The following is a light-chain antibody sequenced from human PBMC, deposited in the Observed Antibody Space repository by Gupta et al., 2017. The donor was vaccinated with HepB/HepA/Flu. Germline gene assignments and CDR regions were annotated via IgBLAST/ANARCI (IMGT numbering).Light chain of an antibody. CDR2: AAS. CDR3: QQLSTFPFA. J-gene: IGKJ3*01. CDR1: QGISSY. V-gene: IGKV1-9*01. Sequence: DIQLTQSPSFLSASIGDRVTITCRASQGISSYLAWYQQKPGKAPRLLIYAASTLQNGVPPRFSGTGSGTAFTLTITTLQPEDCATYYCQQLSTFPFAFGPGTRLDLK.